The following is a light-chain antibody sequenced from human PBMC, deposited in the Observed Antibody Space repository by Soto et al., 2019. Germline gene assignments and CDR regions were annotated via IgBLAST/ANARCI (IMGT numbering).Light chain of an antibody. Sequence: EIVLTQSPATLSLSPGERATLSCRASQSVSSYLAWYQQKPGQAPRLLIYDASNRATGIPARFSGSGSGTDFTLTISSLEPEHFAVYYCQQRSNWPPGLTFGQGTRLEIK. CDR2: DAS. V-gene: IGKV3-11*01. CDR1: QSVSSY. CDR3: QQRSNWPPGLT. J-gene: IGKJ5*01.